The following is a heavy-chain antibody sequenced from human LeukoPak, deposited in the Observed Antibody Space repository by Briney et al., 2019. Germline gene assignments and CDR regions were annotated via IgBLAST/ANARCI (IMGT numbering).Heavy chain of an antibody. J-gene: IGHJ4*02. CDR3: ATSIAVAGTLDY. D-gene: IGHD6-19*01. V-gene: IGHV3-53*01. Sequence: GGSLRLSCAASGFTVSSNYMSWVRQAPGKGLEWVSVIYSGGSTYYADSVKGRFIISRDYSKNTLYLQMNSLRAEDTAVYYCATSIAVAGTLDYWGQGTLVTVSS. CDR1: GFTVSSNY. CDR2: IYSGGST.